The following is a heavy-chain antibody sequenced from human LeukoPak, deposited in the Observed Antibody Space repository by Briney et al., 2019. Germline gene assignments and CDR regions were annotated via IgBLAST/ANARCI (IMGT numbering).Heavy chain of an antibody. V-gene: IGHV4-39*07. J-gene: IGHJ4*02. CDR2: IYYSGST. CDR1: GGSISSSSYY. Sequence: SETLSLTCTVSGGSISSSSYYWGWIRQSPGKGLEWIGNIYYSGSTNYNPSLKSRVTISVDTSKNQFSLKLSSVTAADTAVYYCARVSGYDWESFYDYWGQGILVTVSS. D-gene: IGHD5-12*01. CDR3: ARVSGYDWESFYDY.